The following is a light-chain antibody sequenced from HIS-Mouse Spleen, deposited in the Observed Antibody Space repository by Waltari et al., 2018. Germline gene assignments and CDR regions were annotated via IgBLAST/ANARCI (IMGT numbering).Light chain of an antibody. CDR3: QQLNSDPPT. CDR2: AAS. CDR1: QGISSY. V-gene: IGKV1-9*01. Sequence: DIQLTQSPSFLSASVGDRVTITCRASQGISSYLAWYQQKPGKAPKLLIYAASTLQSGVPSRCSGSGSGTEFTFTIRSLQPEDFATYYCQQLNSDPPTFGQGTKVEIK. J-gene: IGKJ1*01.